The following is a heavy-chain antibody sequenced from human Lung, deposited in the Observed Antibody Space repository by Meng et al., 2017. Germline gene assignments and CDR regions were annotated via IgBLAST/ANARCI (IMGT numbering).Heavy chain of an antibody. CDR1: GYTFTTYA. Sequence: QVQLVQSGAEAKKPGASVKVSCKASGYTFTTYAMHWVRQAPGQRLEWMGWINDGNGNTKYSQKFQGRVTITNDTSASTDYMELTSLTSEDTAIYYCKSYANSDYFDYWGQGTLVTVSS. D-gene: IGHD4/OR15-4a*01. V-gene: IGHV1-3*01. CDR3: KSYANSDYFDY. J-gene: IGHJ4*02. CDR2: INDGNGNT.